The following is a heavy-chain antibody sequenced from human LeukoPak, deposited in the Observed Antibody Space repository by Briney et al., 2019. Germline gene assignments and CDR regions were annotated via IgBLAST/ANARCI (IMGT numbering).Heavy chain of an antibody. CDR2: IYYSGST. CDR1: GGSTSSYY. V-gene: IGHV4-59*08. J-gene: IGHJ5*02. CDR3: ARLNPLGPYNWFDP. Sequence: SETLSLTCTVSGGSTSSYYWSWIRQPPGKGLEWIGYIYYSGSTNYNPPLKSRVTISVDTSKNQFSLKLSSVTAADTAVYYCARLNPLGPYNWFDPGAREPWSPSPQ. D-gene: IGHD7-27*01.